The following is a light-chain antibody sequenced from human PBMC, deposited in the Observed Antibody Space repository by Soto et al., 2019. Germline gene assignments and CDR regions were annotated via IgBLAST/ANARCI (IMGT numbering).Light chain of an antibody. J-gene: IGKJ4*01. CDR3: QQYNNWPSFT. CDR1: QSVSSN. CDR2: GAS. Sequence: EIVMTQSPATLSVSPGERATLSCRASQSVSSNLAWYQQKPGQAPMLLIYGASTRSTGIPARFSGSGSWTEFTLTISSLQSEDFAVYYCQQYNNWPSFTSGGGPKVESK. V-gene: IGKV3-15*01.